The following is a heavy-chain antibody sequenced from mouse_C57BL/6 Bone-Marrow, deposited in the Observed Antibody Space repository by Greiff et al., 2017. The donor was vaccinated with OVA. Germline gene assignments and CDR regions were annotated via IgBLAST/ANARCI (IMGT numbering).Heavy chain of an antibody. J-gene: IGHJ4*01. V-gene: IGHV3-6*01. CDR2: ISYDGSN. CDR3: AKVAYYSNSMDY. Sequence: VQLKESGPGLVKPSQSLSLTCSVTGYSITSGYYWNWIRQFPGNKLEWMGYISYDGSNNYNPSLKNRISITRDTSKNQFFLKLNSVTTEDTATYYCAKVAYYSNSMDYWGQGTSVTVSS. CDR1: GYSITSGYY. D-gene: IGHD2-5*01.